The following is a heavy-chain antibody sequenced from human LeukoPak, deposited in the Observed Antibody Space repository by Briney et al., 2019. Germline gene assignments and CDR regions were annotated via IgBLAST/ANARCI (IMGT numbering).Heavy chain of an antibody. V-gene: IGHV3-30*18. Sequence: SGRSLRLSCAASGFTFSSYGMHWVRQAPGKGLEWVAVISYDGSNKYYADSVKGRFTISRDNSKNTLYLQMNSLRAEDTAVYYCAKDRGYYDSSGPYYYYGMDVWGQGTTVTVSS. CDR2: ISYDGSNK. D-gene: IGHD3-22*01. CDR1: GFTFSSYG. J-gene: IGHJ6*02. CDR3: AKDRGYYDSSGPYYYYGMDV.